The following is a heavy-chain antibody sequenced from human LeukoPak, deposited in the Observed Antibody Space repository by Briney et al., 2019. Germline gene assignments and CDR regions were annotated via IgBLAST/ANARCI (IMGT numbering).Heavy chain of an antibody. CDR1: GFTFSGST. CDR3: VGDGHSNTGMNY. CDR2: IRSKANSYVT. Sequence: GGSLRLSCATSGFTFSGSTIYWVRQAPGKGLEWIGHIRSKANSYVTIYGASVKGRFTISRDDSKNTAYLHMNSLKTEDTAVYYCVGDGHSNTGMNYWGQGTLVTVSS. J-gene: IGHJ4*02. D-gene: IGHD2/OR15-2a*01. V-gene: IGHV3-73*01.